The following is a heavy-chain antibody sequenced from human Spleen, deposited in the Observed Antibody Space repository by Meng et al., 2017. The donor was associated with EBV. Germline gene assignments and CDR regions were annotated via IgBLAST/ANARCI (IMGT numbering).Heavy chain of an antibody. CDR1: GCNFSSDA. Sequence: QGQLWQLGTEWVKLGASVKVHCTSSGCNFSSDAISWVRQAPGQGLERMGGLITMCGAPNYAQKFQDRVTITADESTSTHSVDMTRLRSEVTAVYYCSSESGRGYTPDYWGRGTLVAVSS. CDR3: SSESGRGYTPDY. CDR2: LITMCGAP. V-gene: IGHV1-69*01. D-gene: IGHD3-10*01. J-gene: IGHJ4*02.